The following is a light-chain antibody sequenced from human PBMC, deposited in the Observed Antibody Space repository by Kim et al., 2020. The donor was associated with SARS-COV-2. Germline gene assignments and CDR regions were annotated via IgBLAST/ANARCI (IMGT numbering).Light chain of an antibody. CDR1: QSSRSN. J-gene: IGKJ1*01. V-gene: IGKV3-15*01. CDR3: QQYNNWARS. Sequence: EIVMTQSPATLSVSPGERATLSCRASQSSRSNLVWYQQKPGQAPRLLIYGASARATGIPARISGGGSGTEFTLTISSLQSEDFAAYYCQQYNNWARSFGQGTNVDIK. CDR2: GAS.